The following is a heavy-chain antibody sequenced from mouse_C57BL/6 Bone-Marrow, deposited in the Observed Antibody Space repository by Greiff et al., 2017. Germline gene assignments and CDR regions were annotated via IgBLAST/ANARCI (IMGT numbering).Heavy chain of an antibody. CDR1: GFSINSDCY. Sequence: EVQLQQSGPSLVRPSQTLSLTCTVTGFSINSDCYWIWIRQFPGNKLEYIGYTFYSGITYYNPSLESRTYITRDTSKNQFSLKLSSVTTEDTATYYCARDRGDGYYVYFDVWGTGTTVTVSS. CDR2: TFYSGIT. D-gene: IGHD2-3*01. J-gene: IGHJ1*03. CDR3: ARDRGDGYYVYFDV. V-gene: IGHV3-3*01.